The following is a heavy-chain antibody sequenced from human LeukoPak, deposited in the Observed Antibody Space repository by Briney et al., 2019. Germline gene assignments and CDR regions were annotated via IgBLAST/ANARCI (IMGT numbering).Heavy chain of an antibody. CDR1: GGSFSGYY. D-gene: IGHD4-17*01. V-gene: IGHV4-34*01. CDR2: INQSGST. CDR3: ARDYGDSRNYNWFDP. Sequence: SETLSLTCAVYGGSFSGYYWSWMRQPPGEGLEWIGDINQSGSTTYNASLKSRVTILVDTSKNQFSLELTSVTAADTAVYYCARDYGDSRNYNWFDPWGQGTLVTVSS. J-gene: IGHJ5*02.